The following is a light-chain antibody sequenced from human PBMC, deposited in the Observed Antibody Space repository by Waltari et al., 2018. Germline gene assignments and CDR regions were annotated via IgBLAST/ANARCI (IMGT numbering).Light chain of an antibody. CDR1: QSVSSIY. J-gene: IGKJ2*01. CDR2: RAA. CDR3: QQYGSSPPKYT. Sequence: DIVLTQSPGTMYLSTRESTTVSCSASQSVSSIYLGWYLQKPGQAPSLLSYRAANRATGVPDRFSGSGSGTAFTLTISRLEPEDFAVYYCQQYGSSPPKYTFGQGTKLEI. V-gene: IGKV3-20*01.